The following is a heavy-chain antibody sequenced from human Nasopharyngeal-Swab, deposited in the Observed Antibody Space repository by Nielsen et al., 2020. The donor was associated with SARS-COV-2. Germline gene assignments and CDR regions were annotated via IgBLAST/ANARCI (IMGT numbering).Heavy chain of an antibody. CDR2: IDYRGNV. CDR3: ARVSPAFRITS. Sequence: WIRQPPGKGLEWIGRIDYRGNVFYNSSLESRVTIFQDLSKNQFSLNLTSATDADTTVYYCARVSPAFRITSWGQGTLVTVSS. V-gene: IGHV4-31*02. D-gene: IGHD3-16*01. J-gene: IGHJ5*02.